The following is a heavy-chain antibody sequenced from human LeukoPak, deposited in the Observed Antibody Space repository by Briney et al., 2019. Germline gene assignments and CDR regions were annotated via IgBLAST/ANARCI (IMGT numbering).Heavy chain of an antibody. D-gene: IGHD1-26*01. V-gene: IGHV1-18*01. Sequence: GASVKVSCKASGYTFTSYGISWVRQAPGQGLEWMGWISAYNGSTNYAQKLQGRVTMTTDTSTSTAYMELRSLRSDDTAVYYCARVPIVSGYYYGMDVWGQGTTVTVSS. CDR2: ISAYNGST. J-gene: IGHJ6*02. CDR3: ARVPIVSGYYYGMDV. CDR1: GYTFTSYG.